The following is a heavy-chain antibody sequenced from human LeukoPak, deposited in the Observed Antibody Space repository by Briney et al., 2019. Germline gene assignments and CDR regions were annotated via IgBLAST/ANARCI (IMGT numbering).Heavy chain of an antibody. V-gene: IGHV4-61*01. CDR1: GGSVSSGSYY. D-gene: IGHD3-22*01. Sequence: SETLSLTCTVTGGSVSSGSYYWSWIRQPPGKGLEWMGDIYYSGSTNYNPSLKSRVSISVDTSKNQFSLKLSSVTAADTAVYYCARLTYYYDSSGHYYWFDPWGQGTLVTVSS. J-gene: IGHJ5*02. CDR3: ARLTYYYDSSGHYYWFDP. CDR2: IYYSGST.